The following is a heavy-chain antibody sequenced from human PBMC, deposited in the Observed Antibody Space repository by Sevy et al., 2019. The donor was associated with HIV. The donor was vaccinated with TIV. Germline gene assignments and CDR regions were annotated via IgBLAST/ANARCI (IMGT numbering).Heavy chain of an antibody. CDR2: TRYDGSTK. J-gene: IGHJ4*02. CDR1: GFTFNVYG. CDR3: AKDLTERYSTSSGDFDY. D-gene: IGHD6-6*01. V-gene: IGHV3-30*02. Sequence: GGSLRLSCAASGFTFNVYGMHWVHQAPGKGLQWVAFTRYDGSTKYYADSVKGRFTISRDNSKNTLYLQMNSLRVEDTAMYYCAKDLTERYSTSSGDFDYWGQGSLVTVSS.